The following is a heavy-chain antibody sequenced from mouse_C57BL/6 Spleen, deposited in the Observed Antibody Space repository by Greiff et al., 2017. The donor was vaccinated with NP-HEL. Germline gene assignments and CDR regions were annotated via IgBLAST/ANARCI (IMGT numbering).Heavy chain of an antibody. CDR1: GYTFTSYW. Sequence: QVQLQQPGAELVKPGASVKLSCKASGYTFTSYWMHWVKQRPGQGLEWIGMIHPNSGSTNYNEKFKSKATLTVDKSSSTAYMQLSSLTSEDSAVYYCAKGGMVTTGRLAYWGQGTLVTVSA. CDR2: IHPNSGST. D-gene: IGHD2-2*01. CDR3: AKGGMVTTGRLAY. J-gene: IGHJ3*01. V-gene: IGHV1-64*01.